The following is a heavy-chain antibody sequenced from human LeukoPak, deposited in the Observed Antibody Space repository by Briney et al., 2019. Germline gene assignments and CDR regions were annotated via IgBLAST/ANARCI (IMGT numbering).Heavy chain of an antibody. CDR2: ISGSGGST. V-gene: IGHV3-23*01. J-gene: IGHJ4*02. CDR1: GFILSDHY. Sequence: PGGSLRLSCAASGFILSDHYMSWIRQAPGKGLEWVSAISGSGGSTYYADSVKGRFTISRDNSKNTLYLQMNSLRAEDTAVYYCANTDAVTFFGLRYWGQGTLVTVSS. D-gene: IGHD3/OR15-3a*01. CDR3: ANTDAVTFFGLRY.